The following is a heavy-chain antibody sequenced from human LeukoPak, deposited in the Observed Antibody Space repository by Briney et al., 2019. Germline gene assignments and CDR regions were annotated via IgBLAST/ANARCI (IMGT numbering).Heavy chain of an antibody. CDR1: GFTFSDYY. V-gene: IGHV3-11*01. D-gene: IGHD3-10*01. J-gene: IGHJ4*02. CDR3: ARVLYGSGSGNFDY. Sequence: KSGGSLRLSCAASGFTFSDYYMSWIRQAPGKGLEWVSYISSSGSTIYYADSVKGRFTISSDNAKNSLYLQMNRLRAEDTAVYYCARVLYGSGSGNFDYWGQGTLVTVSS. CDR2: ISSSGSTI.